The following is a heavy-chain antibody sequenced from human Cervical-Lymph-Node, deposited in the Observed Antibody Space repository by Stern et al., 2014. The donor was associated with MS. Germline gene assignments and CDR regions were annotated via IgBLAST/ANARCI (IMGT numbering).Heavy chain of an antibody. CDR3: ARDALESYYDFWSGYYNLPHYYYYYGMDV. V-gene: IGHV1-18*01. J-gene: IGHJ6*02. Sequence: VQLVQSGAEVKKPGASVKVPCKASGYTFTSYGISWVRQAPGQGLEWMGWISAYNGNTNYAQKLQGRVTMTTDTSTSTAYRELRSLRSDDTAVYYCARDALESYYDFWSGYYNLPHYYYYYGMDVWGQGTTVTVSS. CDR1: GYTFTSYG. D-gene: IGHD3-3*01. CDR2: ISAYNGNT.